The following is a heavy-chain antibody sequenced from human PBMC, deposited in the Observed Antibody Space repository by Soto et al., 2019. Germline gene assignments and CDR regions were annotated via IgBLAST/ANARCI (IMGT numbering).Heavy chain of an antibody. CDR1: GFIFGNFW. V-gene: IGHV3-7*01. J-gene: IGHJ4*02. Sequence: EVQLVESGGGLVQPGGSLRLSCAGSGFIFGNFWMTWVRQAPGKGLEWVANIKEDGSEIYYVDSVKGRFTISRDNVKNSLDLQTNSLRSEDTAVYYCARGTGGATSSGKDQFDYWGQGTLVPVSS. CDR2: IKEDGSEI. D-gene: IGHD1-26*01. CDR3: ARGTGGATSSGKDQFDY.